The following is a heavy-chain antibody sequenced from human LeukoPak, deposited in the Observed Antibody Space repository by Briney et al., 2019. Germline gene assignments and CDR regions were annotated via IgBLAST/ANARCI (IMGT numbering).Heavy chain of an antibody. Sequence: GGSLRLSCAASRFSFSDYNMNWVRQAPGKGLEWVSSISSSSSYIYYADSVKGRFTISRANAKNSLYLQMNSLRAEDTAVYFCARDLLGYNYHYMDVWGKGTTVTVSS. V-gene: IGHV3-21*01. D-gene: IGHD3-16*02. CDR2: ISSSSSYI. CDR3: ARDLLGYNYHYMDV. CDR1: RFSFSDYN. J-gene: IGHJ6*03.